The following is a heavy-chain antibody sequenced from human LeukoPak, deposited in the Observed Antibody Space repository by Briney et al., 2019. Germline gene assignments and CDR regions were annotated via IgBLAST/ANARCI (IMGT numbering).Heavy chain of an antibody. J-gene: IGHJ4*02. Sequence: GASVNVSCKTSGYTFTGYDINWVRQAPGQGREWMGWMKSNSGDTHFAQKFQGRVTMTRNTSISTAFMELSSLRSEDTAVYYCARGEYSSSWYPFDYWGQGSLVTVSS. D-gene: IGHD6-13*01. CDR3: ARGEYSSSWYPFDY. CDR1: GYTFTGYD. V-gene: IGHV1-8*01. CDR2: MKSNSGDT.